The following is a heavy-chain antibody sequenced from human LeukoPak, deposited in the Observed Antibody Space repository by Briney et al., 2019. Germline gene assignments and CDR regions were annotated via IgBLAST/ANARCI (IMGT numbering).Heavy chain of an antibody. D-gene: IGHD1-26*01. Sequence: SVKVSCKASGGTFSSYAISWVRQAPGQGLEWMGGIIPIFGTANYAQKFQGRVTITADESTSTAYMELSSLRSEDTAVYYCARGYSGSYGFYDWFDPWGQGTLVTVSS. V-gene: IGHV1-69*01. CDR2: IIPIFGTA. J-gene: IGHJ5*02. CDR3: ARGYSGSYGFYDWFDP. CDR1: GGTFSSYA.